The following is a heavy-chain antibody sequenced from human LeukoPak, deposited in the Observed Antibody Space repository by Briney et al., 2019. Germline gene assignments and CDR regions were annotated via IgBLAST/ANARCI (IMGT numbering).Heavy chain of an antibody. J-gene: IGHJ4*02. CDR2: IRSKAYGGTT. V-gene: IGHV3-49*04. CDR1: GFTFGDYA. D-gene: IGHD6-19*01. CDR3: ARGGGQWLGRAPYYFDY. Sequence: AGGSLRLSCTASGFTFGDYAMSWVRQAPGKGLEWVGFIRSKAYGGTTEYAASVKGRFTISRDDSKSIAYLQMNSLKTEDTAVYYCARGGGQWLGRAPYYFDYWGQGTLVTVSS.